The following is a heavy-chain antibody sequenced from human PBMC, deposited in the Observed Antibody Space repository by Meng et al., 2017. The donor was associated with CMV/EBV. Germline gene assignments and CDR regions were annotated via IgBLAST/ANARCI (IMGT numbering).Heavy chain of an antibody. J-gene: IGHJ6*02. CDR3: AAHPGYYYYYGMDV. V-gene: IGHV3-30*02. CDR2: IRYDGSNK. Sequence: ASGFTFSSYGMHWVRQAPGKGLEWVAFIRYDGSNKYYADSVKGRFTISRDNSKNTLYLQMNSLRAEDTAVYYCAAHPGYYYYYGMDVWGQGTMVTVSS. CDR1: GFTFSSYG.